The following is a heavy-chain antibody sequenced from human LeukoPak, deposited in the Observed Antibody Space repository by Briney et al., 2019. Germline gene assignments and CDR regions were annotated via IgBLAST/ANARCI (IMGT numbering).Heavy chain of an antibody. Sequence: GGSLRLSCAASGFTFSSYWMSWVRQAPGKGLEWVANIKQDGSEKYYVDAVKGRFTISRDNAKNSLYLQMNSLRAEDTAVYYCARERWELSGDAFDIWGQGTMVTVSS. CDR1: GFTFSSYW. CDR3: ARERWELSGDAFDI. CDR2: IKQDGSEK. J-gene: IGHJ3*02. D-gene: IGHD1-26*01. V-gene: IGHV3-7*01.